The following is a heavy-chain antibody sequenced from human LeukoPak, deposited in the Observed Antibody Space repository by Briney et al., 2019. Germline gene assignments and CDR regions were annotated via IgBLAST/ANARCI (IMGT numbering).Heavy chain of an antibody. CDR2: ISAYNGNT. CDR3: AREYCSSTSCYPDI. D-gene: IGHD2-2*01. J-gene: IGHJ3*02. CDR1: GYTFTSYG. V-gene: IGHV1-18*01. Sequence: ASVKVSCKASGYTFTSYGISWVRQAPGQGLEWMGWISAYNGNTNYAQKLQGRVTMTTDTSTSTAYMELRSLGSDDTAVYYCAREYCSSTSCYPDIWGQGTMVTVSS.